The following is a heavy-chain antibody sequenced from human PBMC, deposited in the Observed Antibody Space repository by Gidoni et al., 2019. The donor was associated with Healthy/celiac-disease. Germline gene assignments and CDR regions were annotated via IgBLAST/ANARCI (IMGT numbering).Heavy chain of an antibody. V-gene: IGHV4-39*01. CDR2: IYYSGST. Sequence: QLQLQESGAGLVKPSESLYLTCTVSGGSISSSSYYWGWIRQPPGKGLEWIGSIYYSGSTYYNPSLKSRVTISVDTSKNQFASKLSSVTAVDTAVYYCASGINFLGQTYGVVSSSCWFDPWGQGTLVTVSS. D-gene: IGHD1-20*01. CDR3: ASGINFLGQTYGVVSSSCWFDP. CDR1: GGSISSSSYY. J-gene: IGHJ5*02.